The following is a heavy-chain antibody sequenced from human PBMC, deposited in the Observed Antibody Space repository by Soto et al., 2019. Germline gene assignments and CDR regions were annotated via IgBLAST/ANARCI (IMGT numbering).Heavy chain of an antibody. V-gene: IGHV4-30-4*01. CDR2: IYYSGTT. Sequence: SETLSLTCTVSGGSISSGDYYWSWIRQPPGKGLEWIGYIYYSGTTYYNPSLKSRVTISVDTPKNQFSLKLSSVTAADTAVYYCARVAGYSINWFDPWGQGTLVTVSS. D-gene: IGHD4-4*01. CDR3: ARVAGYSINWFDP. CDR1: GGSISSGDYY. J-gene: IGHJ5*02.